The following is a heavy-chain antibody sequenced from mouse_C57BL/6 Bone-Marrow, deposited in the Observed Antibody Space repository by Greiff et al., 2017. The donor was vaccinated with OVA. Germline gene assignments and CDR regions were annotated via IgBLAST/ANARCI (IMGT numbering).Heavy chain of an antibody. D-gene: IGHD1-1*01. CDR3: ARGGFWYYGSTYAMDY. Sequence: QVQLQQPGAELVKPGASVKLSCKASGYTFTSYWMQWVKQRPGQGLEWIGEIDPSDSYTNYNQKFKGKATLTVDTPSSTAYMQLSSLTSEDSAVYYCARGGFWYYGSTYAMDYWGQGTSVTVSS. CDR2: IDPSDSYT. J-gene: IGHJ4*01. CDR1: GYTFTSYW. V-gene: IGHV1-50*01.